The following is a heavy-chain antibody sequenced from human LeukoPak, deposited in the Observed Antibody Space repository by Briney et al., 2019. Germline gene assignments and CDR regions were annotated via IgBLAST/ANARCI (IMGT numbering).Heavy chain of an antibody. CDR1: GYTLTELS. Sequence: ASVKVSCKVSGYTLTELSMHWVRQAPGKGLEWMGGFDPEDGETIYAQKFQGRVTMTEDTSTDTAYMELSSLRSEDTAVYYCAGGGGYDPTPYYYYYYMDVWGKGTTVTVSS. CDR3: AGGGGYDPTPYYYYYYMDV. V-gene: IGHV1-24*01. J-gene: IGHJ6*03. D-gene: IGHD5-12*01. CDR2: FDPEDGET.